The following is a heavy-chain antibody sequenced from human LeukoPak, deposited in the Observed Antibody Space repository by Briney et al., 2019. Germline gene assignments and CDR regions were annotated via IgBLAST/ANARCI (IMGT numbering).Heavy chain of an antibody. D-gene: IGHD2-2*01. CDR2: ISAYNGNT. J-gene: IGHJ3*02. CDR1: GYTFTSYG. Sequence: ASVKVSCKASGYTFTSYGISWVRQAPGQGLEWMGWISAYNGNTNYAQKLQGRVTMTTDTSTSTAYMELRSLRSDDTAVYHCARDLKGYCSSTSCSDAFDIWGQGTMVTVCS. V-gene: IGHV1-18*01. CDR3: ARDLKGYCSSTSCSDAFDI.